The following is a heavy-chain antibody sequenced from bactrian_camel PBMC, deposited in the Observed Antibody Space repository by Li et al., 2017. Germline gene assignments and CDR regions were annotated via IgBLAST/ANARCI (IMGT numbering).Heavy chain of an antibody. D-gene: IGHD6*01. J-gene: IGHJ7*01. CDR1: YFPYDTNNR. V-gene: IGHV3S63*01. Sequence: QVQLVESGGGSVQAGGSLRLSCLALYFPYDTNNRMGWFRQVPGKEREGVASIRTGGGTTAYADSVKGRFTISQDYAKNTVYLQMNDLKPEDTAMYYCATLMVEGSCAVVTAMDDWGKGTQVTVS. CDR2: IRTGGGTT.